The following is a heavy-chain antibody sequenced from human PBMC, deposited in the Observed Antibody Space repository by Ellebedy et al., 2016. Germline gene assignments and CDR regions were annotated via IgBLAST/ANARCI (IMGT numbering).Heavy chain of an antibody. CDR3: ARDRGGGYFDY. CDR2: IYHSGST. CDR1: GGSISSGGYS. V-gene: IGHV4-30-2*06. Sequence: SETLSLTCAVSGGSISSGGYSWNWIRQSPEKGLEFIGYIYHSGSTHYNPSLRSRVTMSVDTSKNHFSLHLSSVTAADTAVYFCARDRGGGYFDYWGQGILVTVSS. D-gene: IGHD2-15*01. J-gene: IGHJ4*02.